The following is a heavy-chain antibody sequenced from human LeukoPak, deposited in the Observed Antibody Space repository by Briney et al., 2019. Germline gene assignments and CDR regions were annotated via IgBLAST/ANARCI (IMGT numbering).Heavy chain of an antibody. CDR3: ARGSWIQLLDY. J-gene: IGHJ4*02. V-gene: IGHV4-34*01. D-gene: IGHD5-18*01. CDR1: GGSFSGYY. Sequence: PSETLSLTCAVYGGSFSGYYWSWIRRPPGRGLEWIGEINHSGSTNYNPSLKSRVTISVDTSKNQFSLKLSSVTAADTAVYYCARGSWIQLLDYWGQGTLVTVSS. CDR2: INHSGST.